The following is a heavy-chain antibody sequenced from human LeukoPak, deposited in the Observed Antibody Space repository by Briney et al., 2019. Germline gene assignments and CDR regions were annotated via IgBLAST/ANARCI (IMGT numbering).Heavy chain of an antibody. CDR1: DGSISSSSFY. V-gene: IGHV4-39*01. Sequence: PSETLSLTCTVSDGSISSSSFYWGWIRQPPGKELEWIGNIYYSGTTYYNPSLKSRVTISVDTSKNQFSLKLSSVTAADTAVYYCARRLEWLRYFDYWGQGTLVTVSS. CDR2: IYYSGTT. J-gene: IGHJ4*02. CDR3: ARRLEWLRYFDY. D-gene: IGHD3-3*01.